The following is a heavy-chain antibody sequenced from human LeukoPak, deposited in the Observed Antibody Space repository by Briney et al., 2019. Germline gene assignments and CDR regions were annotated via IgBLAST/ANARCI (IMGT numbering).Heavy chain of an antibody. CDR1: GGSISSSSYY. V-gene: IGHV4-39*07. D-gene: IGHD3-22*01. J-gene: IGHJ4*02. CDR2: IYYSGST. CDR3: AREGELIYYYDSSGYLNY. Sequence: SETLSLTCTVSGGSISSSSYYWGWIRQPPGKGLEWIGSIYYSGSTYYNPSLKSRVTISVDTSKNQFSLKLSSVTAADTAVYYCAREGELIYYYDSSGYLNYWGQGTLVTVSS.